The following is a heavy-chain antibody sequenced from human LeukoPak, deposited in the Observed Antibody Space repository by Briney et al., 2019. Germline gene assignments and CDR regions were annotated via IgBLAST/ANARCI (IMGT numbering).Heavy chain of an antibody. V-gene: IGHV3-20*04. Sequence: GGSLRLSCAASGFTFDDYGMSWVRQAPGKGLEWVSGINWNGGSTGYADSVKGRFTISRDNAKNSLYLQMNSLRAEDTALYYCARARVGATTLFTAFDIWGQGTMVTVSS. CDR1: GFTFDDYG. J-gene: IGHJ3*02. CDR2: INWNGGST. CDR3: ARARVGATTLFTAFDI. D-gene: IGHD1-26*01.